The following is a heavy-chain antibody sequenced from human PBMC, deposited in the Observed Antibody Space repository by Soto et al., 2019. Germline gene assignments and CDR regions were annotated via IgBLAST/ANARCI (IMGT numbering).Heavy chain of an antibody. V-gene: IGHV1-18*01. J-gene: IGHJ6*02. D-gene: IGHD1-7*01. CDR2: ISAYNGNT. Sequence: ASVKVSCKASGYTFTSYGISWVRQAPGQGLEWMGWISAYNGNTNYALKLQGRVTMTTDTSTSTAYMELRSLRSDDTAVYYCARYNWNYLYYYGMDVWGQGTTVTVSS. CDR3: ARYNWNYLYYYGMDV. CDR1: GYTFTSYG.